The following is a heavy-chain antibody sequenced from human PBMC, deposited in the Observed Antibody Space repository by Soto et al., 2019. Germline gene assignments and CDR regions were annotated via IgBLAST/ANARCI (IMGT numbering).Heavy chain of an antibody. CDR2: ISAYNGNT. V-gene: IGHV1-18*01. CDR1: GYTFTSYG. CDR3: ARDSPPVDY. Sequence: HVQLVQSGAEVKKPGASVKVSCKASGYTFTSYGISWVRQAPGQGFEWMGWISAYNGNTNNAQELQGRGTMTTDTSTSTTYIELRSLRSDDKAVYYCARDSPPVDYWGQGTLVTVSA. J-gene: IGHJ4*02.